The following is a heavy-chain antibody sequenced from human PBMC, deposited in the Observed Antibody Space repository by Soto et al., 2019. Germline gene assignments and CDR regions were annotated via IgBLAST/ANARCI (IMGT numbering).Heavy chain of an antibody. J-gene: IGHJ4*02. CDR3: ASDTTVTILG. Sequence: QVQLVQSGAEVKKPVSSVKVSCKASGGSFSSYTISWVRQAPGQGLEWMGRIIPILGIANYAQKFQGRVTITADKSTSTAYMELRSLRSEDTAVYYCASDTTVTILGWGQGTLVTVSS. CDR2: IIPILGIA. D-gene: IGHD4-17*01. CDR1: GGSFSSYT. V-gene: IGHV1-69*02.